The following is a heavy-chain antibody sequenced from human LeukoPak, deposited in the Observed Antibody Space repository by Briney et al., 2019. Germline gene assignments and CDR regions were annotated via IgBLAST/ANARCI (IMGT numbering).Heavy chain of an antibody. V-gene: IGHV3-23*01. J-gene: IGHJ4*02. D-gene: IGHD3-22*01. CDR3: AKDQSVVITSVGDY. CDR2: ISGSGGST. CDR1: RFTFSSYW. Sequence: GGSLRLSCAASRFTFSSYWMSWVRQAPGKGLEWVSGISGSGGSTYYADSVKGRFTISRDNSKNTLYLQMNSLRAEDTAVYYCAKDQSVVITSVGDYWGQGTLVTVSS.